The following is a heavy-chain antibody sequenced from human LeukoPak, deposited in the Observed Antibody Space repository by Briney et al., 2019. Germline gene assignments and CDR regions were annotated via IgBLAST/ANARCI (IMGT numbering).Heavy chain of an antibody. CDR1: GFTFSSYG. D-gene: IGHD6-19*01. J-gene: IGHJ4*02. CDR3: AKKRGIAVAGTLLFPFDY. Sequence: GGSLRLSCAASGFTFSSYGMHWVRRAPGKGLEEVAVISYDGSNKYYADSVKGRFTITRDNSKNTLYLQMNSLRAEDTAVYYCAKKRGIAVAGTLLFPFDYWGQGTLVTVSS. CDR2: ISYDGSNK. V-gene: IGHV3-30*18.